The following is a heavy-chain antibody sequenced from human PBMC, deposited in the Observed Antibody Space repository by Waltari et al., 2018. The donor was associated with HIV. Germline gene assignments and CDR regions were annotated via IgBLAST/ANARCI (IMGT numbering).Heavy chain of an antibody. CDR2: CVVASEER. J-gene: IGHJ6*02. D-gene: IGHD3-16*02. Sequence: QMLLLQSGPQVKKPGTSVTVSCQASGFVFSSSAIHWLRQGRGQRLEWVALCVVASEERVVAQGRRERVSVSGEKATDTVNLELSSLRSDDTAFYYCAADVKLRYSGENLPYPFFFAFDIWGQGTTV. CDR1: GFVFSSSA. CDR3: AADVKLRYSGENLPYPFFFAFDI. V-gene: IGHV1-58*02.